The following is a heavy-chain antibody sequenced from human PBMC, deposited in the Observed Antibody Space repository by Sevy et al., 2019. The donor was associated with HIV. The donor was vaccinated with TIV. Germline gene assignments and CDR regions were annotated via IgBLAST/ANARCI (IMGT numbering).Heavy chain of an antibody. CDR2: IWYDGSNK. V-gene: IGHV3-33*01. Sequence: GGSLRLSCAASGFTFSSYGMHWVHQAPGKGLEWVAVIWYDGSNKYYADSVKGRFTISRDNSKNTLYLQMNSLRAEDTAVYYCAREPYYDYVWGSYRYNPFDYWGQGTLVTVSS. CDR1: GFTFSSYG. J-gene: IGHJ4*02. CDR3: AREPYYDYVWGSYRYNPFDY. D-gene: IGHD3-16*02.